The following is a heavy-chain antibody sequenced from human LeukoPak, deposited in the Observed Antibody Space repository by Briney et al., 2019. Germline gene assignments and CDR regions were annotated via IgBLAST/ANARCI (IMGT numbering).Heavy chain of an antibody. CDR2: INQDDSEK. CDR1: GFTFNNYG. Sequence: GGSLRLSCAASGFTFNNYGMHWVRQAPGKGLEWVANINQDDSEKYYVDSVKGRFTISRDNAKNSLYLQMNSLRVEDTAVYYCASDDNMDVWGQGTTVTVSS. CDR3: ASDDNMDV. V-gene: IGHV3-7*03. J-gene: IGHJ6*02.